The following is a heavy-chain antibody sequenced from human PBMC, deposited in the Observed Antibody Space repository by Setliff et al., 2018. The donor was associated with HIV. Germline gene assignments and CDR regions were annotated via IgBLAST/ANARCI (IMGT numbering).Heavy chain of an antibody. CDR2: IIPMFGTS. V-gene: IGHV1-69*06. CDR3: ARDSLPPPQQYYDFWSGLDC. Sequence: ASVKVSCKASGGTFSGYAISWVRQAPGQGLEWMGRIIPMFGTSNHAQKFQGRLTITADKSTNTAYMELRSLRSEDTAVYYCARDSLPPPQQYYDFWSGLDCWGQGTLVTVSS. D-gene: IGHD3-3*01. J-gene: IGHJ4*02. CDR1: GGTFSGYA.